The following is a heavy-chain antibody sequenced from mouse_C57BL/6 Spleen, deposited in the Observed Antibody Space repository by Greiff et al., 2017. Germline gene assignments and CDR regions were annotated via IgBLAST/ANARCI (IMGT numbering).Heavy chain of an antibody. CDR3: ARLNYGSSYRYFDY. CDR2: IYPGGGYT. V-gene: IGHV1-63*01. Sequence: VQLQESGAELVRPGTSVKMSCKASGYTFTNYWIGWAKQRPGHGLEWIGDIYPGGGYTNYNEKFKGKATLTADKSSSTAYMQFSSLTSEDSAIYYCARLNYGSSYRYFDYWGQGTTLTVSS. CDR1: GYTFTNYW. D-gene: IGHD1-1*01. J-gene: IGHJ2*01.